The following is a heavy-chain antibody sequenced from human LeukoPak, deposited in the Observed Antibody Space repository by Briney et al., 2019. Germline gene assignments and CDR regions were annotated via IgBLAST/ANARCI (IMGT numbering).Heavy chain of an antibody. Sequence: SETLSLTCTVSGGSISSGSYYWSWIRQPAGKGLEWIGRIYTSGSTNYNPSLKSRVTISVDTSKNQFPLKLSSVTAADTAVYYCARSLVVPAARQTYYYYYYMDVWGKGTTVTVSS. D-gene: IGHD2-2*01. CDR2: IYTSGST. J-gene: IGHJ6*03. V-gene: IGHV4-61*02. CDR1: GGSISSGSYY. CDR3: ARSLVVPAARQTYYYYYYMDV.